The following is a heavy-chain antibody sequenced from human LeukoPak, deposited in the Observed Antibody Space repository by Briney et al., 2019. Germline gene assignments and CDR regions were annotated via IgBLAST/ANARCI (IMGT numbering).Heavy chain of an antibody. V-gene: IGHV1-2*02. D-gene: IGHD3-10*01. Sequence: GASVKVSCKASGYTFTGYYMHWVRQAPGQGLEWMGWINPNSGGTNYAQKFQGRVTMTRDTSISTAYMELSRLRSDDTAVYYCARDISLYGRYNWFDPWGQGTLVTVSS. CDR2: INPNSGGT. CDR1: GYTFTGYY. CDR3: ARDISLYGRYNWFDP. J-gene: IGHJ5*02.